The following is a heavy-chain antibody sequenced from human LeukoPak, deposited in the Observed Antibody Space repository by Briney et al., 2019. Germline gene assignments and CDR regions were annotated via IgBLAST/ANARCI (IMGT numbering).Heavy chain of an antibody. CDR1: GFTFSSYA. D-gene: IGHD2-2*01. CDR3: ARDSPTKYCSSTSCYRVDFDY. J-gene: IGHJ4*02. CDR2: ISYDGSDK. V-gene: IGHV3-30-3*01. Sequence: PGGSLRLSCAASGFTFSSYAMSWVRQAPGKGLEWVAVISYDGSDKYSADSVKGRFTISRDNSKNTLYLQMNSLRPEDTAVYYCARDSPTKYCSSTSCYRVDFDYWGQGTLVTVSS.